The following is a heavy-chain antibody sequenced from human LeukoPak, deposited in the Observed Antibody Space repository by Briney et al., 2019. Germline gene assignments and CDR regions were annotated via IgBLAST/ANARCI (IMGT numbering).Heavy chain of an antibody. CDR1: GFSFSNYW. Sequence: PGGSLRLSCAASGFSFSNYWMSWVRQAPEKGLEWVANINQDGSVKTSVDPVKGRFTISRDNAKNSLYLQMNSLRAEDTAVYYCARALDVRHLWLDYWGQGTLVTVSS. V-gene: IGHV3-7*01. CDR3: ARALDVRHLWLDY. J-gene: IGHJ4*02. D-gene: IGHD3-3*02. CDR2: INQDGSVK.